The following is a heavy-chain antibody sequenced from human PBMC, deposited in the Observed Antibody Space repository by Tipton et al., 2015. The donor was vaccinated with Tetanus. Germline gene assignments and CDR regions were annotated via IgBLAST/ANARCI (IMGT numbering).Heavy chain of an antibody. J-gene: IGHJ4*02. Sequence: TLSLTCTVSGGSISSGGYYWSWIRQHPGKGLEWIGDIYSSGSTYYNPSLKSRVTISVDTSKNQFSLRLNSVAAADAAVYYCARGQPRGARGWNYFDCWGQRTLVTVSS. D-gene: IGHD1-26*01. CDR1: GGSISSGGYY. CDR3: ARGQPRGARGWNYFDC. V-gene: IGHV4-31*03. CDR2: IYSSGST.